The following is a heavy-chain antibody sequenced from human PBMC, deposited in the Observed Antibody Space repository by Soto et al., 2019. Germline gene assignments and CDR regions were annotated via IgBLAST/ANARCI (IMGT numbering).Heavy chain of an antibody. CDR3: ATDIVVPAARKYSGYDWVGFYIDY. V-gene: IGHV3-7*01. CDR2: IKQDGSEK. Sequence: EVQLVESGGGLVQPGGSLRLSCAASGFTFSSYWMSWVRQAAGKGLEWVANIKQDGSEKYYVDSVKGRFTISRDNAKKSLYLQMNSLRAEDTAVYYCATDIVVPAARKYSGYDWVGFYIDYWGQGTLVTVSS. D-gene: IGHD2-2*01. CDR1: GFTFSSYW. J-gene: IGHJ4*02.